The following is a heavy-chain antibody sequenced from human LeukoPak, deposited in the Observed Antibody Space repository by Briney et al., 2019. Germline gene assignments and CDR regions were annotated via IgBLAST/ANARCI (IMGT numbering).Heavy chain of an antibody. CDR2: ISSTGETS. CDR3: ARVMSGSGSKYFDY. J-gene: IGHJ4*02. Sequence: PAGSLRLSCAASGFTFSSFPMQWVRQVPGKRLEYVSAISSTGETSYYANSVKDRFTISRDNSKNTLHLQMGSLRAEDMAVYYCARVMSGSGSKYFDYWGQGTLVTVSS. CDR1: GFTFSSFP. D-gene: IGHD3-10*01. V-gene: IGHV3-64*01.